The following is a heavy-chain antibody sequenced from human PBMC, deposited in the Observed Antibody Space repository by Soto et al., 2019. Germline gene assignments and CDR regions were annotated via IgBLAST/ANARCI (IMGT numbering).Heavy chain of an antibody. J-gene: IGHJ3*02. V-gene: IGHV4-34*01. CDR2: INHSGST. CDR1: GGSFSGYY. D-gene: IGHD2-2*01. Sequence: PSETLSLTCAVYGGSFSGYYWSWIRQPPGKGLEWIGEINHSGSTNYNPSLKSRVTISVDTSKNQFSLKLSSVTAADTAVYYCARVWGYCSSTSCYKRRCAFENWGPGAM. CDR3: ARVWGYCSSTSCYKRRCAFEN.